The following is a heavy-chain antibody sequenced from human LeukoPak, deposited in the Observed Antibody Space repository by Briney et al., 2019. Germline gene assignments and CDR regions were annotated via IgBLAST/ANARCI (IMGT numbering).Heavy chain of an antibody. Sequence: GGSLRLSCAASGFTFSSYAMHWVRQAPGKGLEWVAVISYDGSNKYYADSVKGRFTISRDNSKNTLYLQMNSLRAEDTAVYYCARGRSAYAWDYWGQGTLVTVSS. J-gene: IGHJ4*02. CDR2: ISYDGSNK. V-gene: IGHV3-30*04. D-gene: IGHD5-12*01. CDR3: ARGRSAYAWDY. CDR1: GFTFSSYA.